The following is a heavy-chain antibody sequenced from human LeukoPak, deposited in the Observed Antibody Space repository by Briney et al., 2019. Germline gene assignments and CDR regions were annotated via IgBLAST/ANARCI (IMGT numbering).Heavy chain of an antibody. V-gene: IGHV4-39*07. CDR2: IYYSGST. CDR3: ARVGAAAPGGDY. CDR1: GGSISSSSYY. D-gene: IGHD6-13*01. Sequence: SETLSLTCTVSGGSISSSSYYWGWIRQPPGKGLEWIGSIYYSGSTYYNPSLKSRVTISVDTSKNQFSLKLSSVTAADTAVYYCARVGAAAPGGDYWGQGTLVTVSS. J-gene: IGHJ4*02.